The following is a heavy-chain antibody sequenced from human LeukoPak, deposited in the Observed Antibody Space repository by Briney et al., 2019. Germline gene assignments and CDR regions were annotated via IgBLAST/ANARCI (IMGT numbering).Heavy chain of an antibody. Sequence: PGGSLRLSCGVSGFTVSNNYMTWVRQAPGKGLEWVSVIHKDGSTYYADSVKGRFTISRDNSKNTLYLQMNSLRAEDTAVYYCAKEPYRGSSGSYRKLDYWGQGTLVTVSS. CDR1: GFTVSNNY. D-gene: IGHD1-26*01. V-gene: IGHV3-53*01. CDR3: AKEPYRGSSGSYRKLDY. J-gene: IGHJ4*02. CDR2: IHKDGST.